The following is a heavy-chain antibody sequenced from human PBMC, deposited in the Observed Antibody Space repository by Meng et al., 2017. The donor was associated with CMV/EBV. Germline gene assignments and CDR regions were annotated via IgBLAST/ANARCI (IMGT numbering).Heavy chain of an antibody. CDR1: GGSVSSGSYY. J-gene: IGHJ6*02. CDR3: ARGAAARLGYYYYGMDV. V-gene: IGHV4-61*01. Sequence: SETLSLTCTVSGGSVSSGSYYWSWIRPPPGKGLEWIGYIYYSGSTNYNPSLKSRDTISVDTSKNQFSLKLSSVTAADTAVYYWARGAAARLGYYYYGMDVWGQGTTVTVSS. CDR2: IYYSGST. D-gene: IGHD6-6*01.